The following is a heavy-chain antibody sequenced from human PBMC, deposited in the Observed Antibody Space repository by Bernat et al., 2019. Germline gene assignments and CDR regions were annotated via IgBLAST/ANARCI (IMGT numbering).Heavy chain of an antibody. CDR1: GFTFTNYV. V-gene: IGHV3-23*01. CDR2: ITGSGGGT. J-gene: IGHJ4*02. Sequence: EVQLLESGGGLVQPGGSLRLSCAASGFTFTNYVMSWVRQAPGKGLEWISTITGSGGGTWYTGPVKGRFSISRDNSRNTLYLQMSSLRVEDTAVYYCVKDPENGWLFDSWGQGALVTVSS. D-gene: IGHD3-22*01. CDR3: VKDPENGWLFDS.